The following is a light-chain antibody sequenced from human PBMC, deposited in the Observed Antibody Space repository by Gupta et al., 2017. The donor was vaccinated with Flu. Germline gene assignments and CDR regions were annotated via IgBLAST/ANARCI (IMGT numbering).Light chain of an antibody. CDR3: HLYDNAPNI. J-gene: IGKJ2*01. CDR1: QSIFYSSDNKDY. V-gene: IGKV4-1*01. Sequence: DIVMTQSPDSLVVSLGGTATINCRSSQSIFYSSDNKDYLAWYQQKPGQPPKLLIYWASTRESGVPDRFSGRGSGTDFMLIVSRLQAEDAAVYYCHLYDNAPNIFGQGTKLEI. CDR2: WAS.